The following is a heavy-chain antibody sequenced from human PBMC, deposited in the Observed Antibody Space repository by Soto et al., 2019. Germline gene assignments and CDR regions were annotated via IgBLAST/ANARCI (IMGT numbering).Heavy chain of an antibody. CDR3: ASVPYSSRWQTNTPYYYGMDV. CDR1: GGSISSYY. D-gene: IGHD6-13*01. CDR2: IYYSGST. V-gene: IGHV4-59*01. Sequence: ASETLSLTCTVSGGSISSYYWSWIRQPPGKGLEWIGYIYYSGSTNYNPSLKSRVTISVDTSKNQFSLKLSSVTAADTAVYYCASVPYSSRWQTNTPYYYGMDVWGQGTTVTVSS. J-gene: IGHJ6*02.